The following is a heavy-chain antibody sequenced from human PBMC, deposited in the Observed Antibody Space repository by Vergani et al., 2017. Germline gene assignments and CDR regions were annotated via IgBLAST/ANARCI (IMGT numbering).Heavy chain of an antibody. J-gene: IGHJ6*02. CDR2: INPNSGGT. CDR3: ARYYKVATIAGPNHYYYGLDV. D-gene: IGHD5-12*01. CDR1: GYTFSNYY. Sequence: QVQVVQSGAEVKKSGASVKVSCKTSGYTFSNYYMHWVRQAPGQGLEWMGWINPNSGGTNYAQKFQGRVTMTRDTSISTVYMELSRLRSDDTAVYYCARYYKVATIAGPNHYYYGLDVWGQGTTVTVSS. V-gene: IGHV1-2*02.